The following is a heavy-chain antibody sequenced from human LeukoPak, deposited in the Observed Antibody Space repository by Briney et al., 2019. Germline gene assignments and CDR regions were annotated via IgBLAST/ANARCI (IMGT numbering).Heavy chain of an antibody. CDR2: INHSGST. J-gene: IGHJ5*02. V-gene: IGHV4-34*01. Sequence: SETLSLTCAVYGRSFSGYYWSLIRQPPGKGLEWIGEINHSGSTNYNPSLKSRVTISVDTSKNQFSLKLSSVTAADTAVYYCARGVRYYDSSGYYRSYWFDPWGQGTLVTVSS. D-gene: IGHD3-22*01. CDR3: ARGVRYYDSSGYYRSYWFDP. CDR1: GRSFSGYY.